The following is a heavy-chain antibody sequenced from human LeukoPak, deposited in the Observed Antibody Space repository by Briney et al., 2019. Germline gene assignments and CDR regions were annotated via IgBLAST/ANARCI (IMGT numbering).Heavy chain of an antibody. CDR2: ISTSGDST. Sequence: SGGSLRLSCAASGFTFSNFAMNWVRQAPGKGLEWVSVISTSGDSTYYADSVKGRFTISRDNSKNTLYLQMNSLRAEDTAIYYCAKGAGGTFDYWGQGTLVTVSS. V-gene: IGHV3-23*01. J-gene: IGHJ4*02. CDR3: AKGAGGTFDY. D-gene: IGHD3-16*01. CDR1: GFTFSNFA.